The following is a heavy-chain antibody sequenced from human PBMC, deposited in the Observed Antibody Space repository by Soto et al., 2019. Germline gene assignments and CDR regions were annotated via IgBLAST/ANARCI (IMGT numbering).Heavy chain of an antibody. CDR1: GFTFSNYW. J-gene: IGHJ4*02. CDR3: SRDVVVGAKALNY. V-gene: IGHV3-7*01. CDR2: RKEDGSEK. Sequence: GGSLRLSCAASGFTFSNYWMTWVRQATGKGLEWVANRKEDGSEKHYVDSVKGRFTISRDNAKNSLYLQMNSLRVEDTAVYFCSRDVVVGAKALNYWGQGALVTVSS. D-gene: IGHD2-15*01.